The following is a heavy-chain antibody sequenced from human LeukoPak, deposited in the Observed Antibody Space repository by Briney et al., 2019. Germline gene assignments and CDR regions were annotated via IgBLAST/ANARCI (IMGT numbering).Heavy chain of an antibody. V-gene: IGHV3-30*02. D-gene: IGHD2-21*01. CDR2: IRFDGNNE. CDR1: GFTSSTYG. CDR3: AKDFHWRGGDCCYYFDY. J-gene: IGHJ4*02. Sequence: GGSLRLSCAASGFTSSTYGMHWARQAPGKGLEWVAFIRFDGNNEYYTDSVKGRFTISRDNSKNRLYLQMNSLRAEDTAVYYCAKDFHWRGGDCCYYFDYWGQGTLVTVSS.